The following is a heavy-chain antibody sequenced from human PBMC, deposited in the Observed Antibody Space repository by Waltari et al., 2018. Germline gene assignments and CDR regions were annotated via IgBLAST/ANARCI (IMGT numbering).Heavy chain of an antibody. CDR3: ARDPYDFWSGSVSFDY. D-gene: IGHD3-3*01. CDR2: IYYSGGT. Sequence: QLQLQESGPGLVKPSETLSLTCTVSGGSISSSSYYWGWIRQPPGKGLEWIGSIYYSGGTYYNPSLKSRVTISVDTSKNQFSLKLSSVTAADTAVYYCARDPYDFWSGSVSFDYWGQGTLVIVSS. CDR1: GGSISSSSYY. J-gene: IGHJ4*02. V-gene: IGHV4-39*07.